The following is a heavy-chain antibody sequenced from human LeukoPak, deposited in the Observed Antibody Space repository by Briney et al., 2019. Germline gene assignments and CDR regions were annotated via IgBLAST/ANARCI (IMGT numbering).Heavy chain of an antibody. D-gene: IGHD6-19*01. CDR3: ARLGGSGWFDS. V-gene: IGHV4-61*01. J-gene: IGHJ5*01. CDR2: IYYNGNT. Sequence: SETLSLTCTVSGGSVGSGSSHWVWIRQPPGRGLEWIGYIYYNGNTNYNPSLESRVTIPPDTTKNQFSLRLNSVTAADTAVYYCARLGGSGWFDSWGRGMLVTVSS. CDR1: GGSVGSGSSH.